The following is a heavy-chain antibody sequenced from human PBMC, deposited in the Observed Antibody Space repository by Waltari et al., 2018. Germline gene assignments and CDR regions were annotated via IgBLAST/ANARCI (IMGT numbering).Heavy chain of an antibody. J-gene: IGHJ5*02. Sequence: QVQLQQWGAGLLKPSETLSLTCAVYGGSFSGYYWRWIRQPPGKGLEWIGEINHSGSTNYNPSLKSRVTISVDTSKNQFSLKLSSVTAADTAVYYCARGLVVVPAAGYNWFDPWGQGTLVTVSS. D-gene: IGHD2-2*01. CDR3: ARGLVVVPAAGYNWFDP. CDR2: INHSGST. CDR1: GGSFSGYY. V-gene: IGHV4-34*01.